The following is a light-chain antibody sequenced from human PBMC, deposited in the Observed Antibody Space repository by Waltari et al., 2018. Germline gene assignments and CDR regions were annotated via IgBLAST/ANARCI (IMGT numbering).Light chain of an antibody. Sequence: DIQMTQSPSSLSASVGDRVTITCQASQDISNYLNWYQQKPGKAPKLLIYDASNFETGVPSRFSGSGSGTDFTFTISSLQPEDIATYYCQQYDNLPPLFGGGTKVEIK. CDR3: QQYDNLPPL. V-gene: IGKV1-33*01. CDR1: QDISNY. J-gene: IGKJ4*01. CDR2: DAS.